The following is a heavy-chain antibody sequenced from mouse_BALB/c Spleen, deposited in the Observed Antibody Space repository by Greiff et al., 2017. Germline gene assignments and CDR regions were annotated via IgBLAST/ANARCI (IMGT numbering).Heavy chain of an antibody. CDR2: IHYSGST. CDR1: GYSITSGYS. J-gene: IGHJ3*01. CDR3: ANGNHVFAY. Sequence: EVKLQESGPDLVKPSQSLSLTCTVTGYSITSGYSWHWIRQFPGNKLEWMGYIHYSGSTNYNPSLKSRISITRDTSKNQFFLQLNSVTTEDTATYYCANGNHVFAYWGQGTLVTVSA. V-gene: IGHV3-1*02. D-gene: IGHD2-1*01.